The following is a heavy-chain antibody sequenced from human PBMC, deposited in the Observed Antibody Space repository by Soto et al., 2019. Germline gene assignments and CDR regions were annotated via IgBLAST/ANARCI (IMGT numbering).Heavy chain of an antibody. CDR2: ISGSGGST. CDR1: GFTFSSYA. J-gene: IGHJ4*02. CDR3: AKDLDDYGDYGRFDY. D-gene: IGHD4-17*01. Sequence: GGSLRLSCAASGFTFSSYAMSWVRQAPGKGLEWVSAISGSGGSTYYADSVKGRFTISRDNSKNTLYLQMNSLRAEDTAVYYCAKDLDDYGDYGRFDYWGQGTLVTVSS. V-gene: IGHV3-23*01.